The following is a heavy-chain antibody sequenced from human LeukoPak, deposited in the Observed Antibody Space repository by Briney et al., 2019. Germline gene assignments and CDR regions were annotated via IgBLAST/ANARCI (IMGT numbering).Heavy chain of an antibody. Sequence: SETLSLTCTVSGDSISTYYWSWIRQPPGKGLEWIGYIYYTGSTNYNPSLKSRVTISVDTSKNQFSLKLSSVTAADTAVYYCARVYGAGYDFRGAFDVWGQGTMVTVSS. J-gene: IGHJ3*01. CDR2: IYYTGST. CDR3: ARVYGAGYDFRGAFDV. V-gene: IGHV4-59*01. CDR1: GDSISTYY. D-gene: IGHD5-12*01.